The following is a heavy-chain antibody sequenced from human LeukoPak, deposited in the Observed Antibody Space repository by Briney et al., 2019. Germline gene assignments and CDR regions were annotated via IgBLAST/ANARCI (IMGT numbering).Heavy chain of an antibody. CDR2: ISSDGQST. Sequence: GGSLRLSCAASGFTLSNYWMHWVRQLPVPGKGLVWVSRISSDGQSTRYANSVKGRFTISRDNSKNTLYLQMNSLRAEDTAVYYCAKRRIVVVPNTRDYYYYYMDVWGKGTTVTVSS. CDR3: AKRRIVVVPNTRDYYYYYMDV. D-gene: IGHD2-2*01. J-gene: IGHJ6*03. CDR1: GFTLSNYW. V-gene: IGHV3-74*01.